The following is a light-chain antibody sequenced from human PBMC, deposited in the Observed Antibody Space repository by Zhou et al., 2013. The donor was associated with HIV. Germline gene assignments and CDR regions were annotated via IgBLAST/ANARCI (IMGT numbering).Light chain of an antibody. CDR2: DAS. V-gene: IGKV1-33*01. CDR1: QDIRSG. Sequence: DIQMTQFPSSLSASVGDRVTITCRASQDIRSGLAWYQQRPGKAPKGLIYDASTLQSGVPSRFSGSGSGTDFTFTISSLQPEDIATYYCQQYDNLPPLTFGGGTKVEIK. J-gene: IGKJ4*01. CDR3: QQYDNLPPLT.